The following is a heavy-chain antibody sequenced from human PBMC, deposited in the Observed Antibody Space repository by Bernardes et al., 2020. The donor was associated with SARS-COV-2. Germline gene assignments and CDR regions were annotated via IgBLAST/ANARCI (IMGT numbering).Heavy chain of an antibody. CDR2: IWYDGSNK. Sequence: SLRLSCAASGFTFSSYGMHWVRQAPGKGLEWVAVIWYDGSNKYYADSVKGRFTISRDNSKNTLYLQMNSLRAEDTAVYYCAREGVIGSSSGIDIWGQGTMVTVSS. J-gene: IGHJ3*02. D-gene: IGHD6-13*01. V-gene: IGHV3-33*01. CDR3: AREGVIGSSSGIDI. CDR1: GFTFSSYG.